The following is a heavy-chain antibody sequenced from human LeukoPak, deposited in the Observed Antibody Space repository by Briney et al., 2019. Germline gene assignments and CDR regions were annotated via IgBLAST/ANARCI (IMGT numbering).Heavy chain of an antibody. CDR3: ARGGPQYYYDSSGYYSLDY. Sequence: GASVKVSCKASGGTFSSYAISWERQAPGQGLEWMGGMIPIFGRANYAQKFQGRFTITADESTSTAYMELSSLRSEDTAVYYCARGGPQYYYDSSGYYSLDYWGQGTLVTVSS. CDR2: MIPIFGRA. V-gene: IGHV1-69*13. CDR1: GGTFSSYA. J-gene: IGHJ4*02. D-gene: IGHD3-22*01.